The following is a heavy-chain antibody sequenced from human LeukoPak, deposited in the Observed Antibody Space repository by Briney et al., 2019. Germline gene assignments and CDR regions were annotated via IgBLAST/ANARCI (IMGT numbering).Heavy chain of an antibody. V-gene: IGHV3-23*01. Sequence: GGSLRLSCAASGFTFSSYAMSWVRQAPGKGLEWVSAISGSGGSTYYADSVKGRFTISRDNYKNTLYLQMNSLRAEDTAVYYCAKLVPTYYYDSSGYQDYWGQGTLVTVSS. D-gene: IGHD3-22*01. J-gene: IGHJ4*02. CDR1: GFTFSSYA. CDR3: AKLVPTYYYDSSGYQDY. CDR2: ISGSGGST.